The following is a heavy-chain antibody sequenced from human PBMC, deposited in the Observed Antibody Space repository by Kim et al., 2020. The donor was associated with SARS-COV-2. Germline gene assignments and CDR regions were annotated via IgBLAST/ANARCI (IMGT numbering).Heavy chain of an antibody. CDR1: GFFFSSYD. V-gene: IGHV3-23*01. CDR3: AKRRTSPMELWDY. J-gene: IGHJ4*02. CDR2: ISDSGGTT. Sequence: GGSLRLSCAASGFFFSSYDMTWVRQTPGKGLEWISDISDSGGTTYYADSVKGRFTISRDNSKNTLYLQMNSLRAEDTALYYCAKRRTSPMELWDYWGQGTLVTVSS. D-gene: IGHD5-18*01.